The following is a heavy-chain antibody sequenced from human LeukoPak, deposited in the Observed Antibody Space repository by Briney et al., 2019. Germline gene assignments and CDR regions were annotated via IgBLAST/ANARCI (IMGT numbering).Heavy chain of an antibody. CDR1: GGSFSGYY. CDR3: ARGVTGTAFYMDV. D-gene: IGHD1-1*01. Sequence: LETLSLTCAVYGGSFSGYYWSWIRQPPGKGLEWIGEINHSGSTNYNPSLKSRVTISVDTSKNQFSLKLSSVTAADTAVYYCARGVTGTAFYMDVWGKGTTVTVSS. J-gene: IGHJ6*03. V-gene: IGHV4-34*01. CDR2: INHSGST.